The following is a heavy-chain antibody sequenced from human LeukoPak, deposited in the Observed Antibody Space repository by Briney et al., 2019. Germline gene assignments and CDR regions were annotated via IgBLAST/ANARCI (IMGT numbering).Heavy chain of an antibody. CDR1: GYSISSGYY. D-gene: IGHD1-26*01. CDR3: ARPGIVGAPGYFDY. J-gene: IGHJ4*02. CDR2: IYYSGST. V-gene: IGHV4-38-2*02. Sequence: PSETLSLTCTVSGYSISSGYYWGWIRQPPGKGLEWIGSIYYSGSTYYNPSLKSRVTISVDTSKNQFSLKLSSVTAADTAVYYCARPGIVGAPGYFDYWGQGTLVTVSS.